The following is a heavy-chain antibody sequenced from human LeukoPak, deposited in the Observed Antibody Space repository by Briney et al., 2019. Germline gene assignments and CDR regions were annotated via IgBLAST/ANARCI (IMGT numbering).Heavy chain of an antibody. CDR1: GYTFTGYY. J-gene: IGHJ4*02. CDR3: ARDLELYSSGWFYFDY. CDR2: INPNSGGT. V-gene: IGHV1-2*02. D-gene: IGHD6-19*01. Sequence: ASVKVSCKASGYTFTGYYMHWVRQAPGQGLKWMGWINPNSGGTNYAQKFQGRVTMTRDTSISTAYMELSRLRSDDAAVYYCARDLELYSSGWFYFDYWGQGTLVTVSS.